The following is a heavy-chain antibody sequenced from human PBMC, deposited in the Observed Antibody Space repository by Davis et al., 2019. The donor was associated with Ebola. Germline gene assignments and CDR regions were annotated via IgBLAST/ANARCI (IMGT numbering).Heavy chain of an antibody. J-gene: IGHJ3*02. D-gene: IGHD2-2*01. Sequence: ASVKVSCKASGYTFSSYGITWVRQAPGQGLEWMGWIIAHNGNTNFGQKFRGRVTMTTDTSTSTAYMELRSLRSDDTAVYYCARDIGVAVPGVMKDAFDIWGQGTMVTVSS. V-gene: IGHV1-18*01. CDR3: ARDIGVAVPGVMKDAFDI. CDR2: IIAHNGNT. CDR1: GYTFSSYG.